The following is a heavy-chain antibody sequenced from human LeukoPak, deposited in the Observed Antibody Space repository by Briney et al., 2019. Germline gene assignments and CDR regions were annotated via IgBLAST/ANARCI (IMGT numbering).Heavy chain of an antibody. CDR1: GGSISSSNW. Sequence: PSGTLSLTCAVSGGSISSSNWWSWVRQPPGKGLEWIGQIYHSGSTNYNPSLKSRVAISVDKSKNQFSLKLSSVTAADTAVYYCARGLGYCSSTSCRGAFDIWGQGTMVTVSS. J-gene: IGHJ3*02. CDR2: IYHSGST. D-gene: IGHD2-2*01. V-gene: IGHV4-4*02. CDR3: ARGLGYCSSTSCRGAFDI.